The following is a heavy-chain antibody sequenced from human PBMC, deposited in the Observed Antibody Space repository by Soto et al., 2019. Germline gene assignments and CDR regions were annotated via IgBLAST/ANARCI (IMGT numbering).Heavy chain of an antibody. CDR2: ISYDGSNK. Sequence: GGSLRLSCAASGFTFRSFSMHWVRQAPGKGLEWVALISYDGSNKFYAASVQGRFTISRDDSKNTLYLQVNSLRAEDTAVYYCARTTAVAGTPEFDYWGQGTLVTVSS. D-gene: IGHD6-19*01. CDR1: GFTFRSFS. V-gene: IGHV3-30-3*01. J-gene: IGHJ4*02. CDR3: ARTTAVAGTPEFDY.